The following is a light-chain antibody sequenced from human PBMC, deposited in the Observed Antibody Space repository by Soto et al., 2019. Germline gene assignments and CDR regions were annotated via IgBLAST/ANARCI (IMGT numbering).Light chain of an antibody. CDR1: QSVSSSY. J-gene: IGKJ4*01. CDR2: GAS. CDR3: QQYGSSPGIT. V-gene: IGKV3-20*01. Sequence: EIVLTQSPGTLSLSPGERATLSCRASQSVSSSYLAWYQQKPGQAPRLLIYGASSRATGIPDRFSGSGSGTDFTLTISRLVPEDFAVYYCQQYGSSPGITFGGGTKVEIK.